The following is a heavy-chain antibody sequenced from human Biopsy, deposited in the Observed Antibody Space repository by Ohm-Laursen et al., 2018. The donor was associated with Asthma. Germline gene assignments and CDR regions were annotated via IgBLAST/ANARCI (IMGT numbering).Heavy chain of an antibody. CDR2: ILFDGRKI. J-gene: IGHJ4*02. V-gene: IGHV3-30*18. Sequence: SLRLSCAASGFNFPNYGMNWVRRAPGKGLEWVAQILFDGRKINYPDSVKGRFTISRDNSKNMVYLQMNSLRPEDTAVYYCAKERVAGRSYYFDYWGQGSLVSVAS. CDR1: GFNFPNYG. D-gene: IGHD6-13*01. CDR3: AKERVAGRSYYFDY.